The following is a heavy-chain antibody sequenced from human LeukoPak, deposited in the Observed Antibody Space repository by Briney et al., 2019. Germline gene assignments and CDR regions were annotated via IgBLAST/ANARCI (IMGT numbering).Heavy chain of an antibody. D-gene: IGHD6-6*01. CDR3: ATAGSSPSLGDFDY. CDR2: FDPEDGET. Sequence: GASVKVSCKVSGYTLTELSMHWVRQAPGRGLEWMGGFDPEDGETIYAQKFQGRVTMTEDTSTDTAYMELSSLRFEDTAVYYCATAGSSPSLGDFDYWGQGTLVTVSS. J-gene: IGHJ4*02. V-gene: IGHV1-24*01. CDR1: GYTLTELS.